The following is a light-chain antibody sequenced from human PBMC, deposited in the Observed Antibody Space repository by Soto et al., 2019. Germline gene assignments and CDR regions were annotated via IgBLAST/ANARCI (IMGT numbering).Light chain of an antibody. CDR3: AAWDDSLSGYV. J-gene: IGLJ1*01. CDR2: SNN. CDR1: SSNIAINY. Sequence: QSVLTQPPSASGTPGQWVTISCSGSSSNIAINYVYWYQQLPGTARKLLIYSNNQRPSGVPDRFAGSKSGTSASLAIRGLRSEDEADYYCAAWDDSLSGYVLGTGTKVTVL. V-gene: IGLV1-47*02.